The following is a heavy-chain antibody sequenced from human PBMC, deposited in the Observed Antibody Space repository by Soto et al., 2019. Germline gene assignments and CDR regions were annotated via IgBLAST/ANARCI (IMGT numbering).Heavy chain of an antibody. J-gene: IGHJ6*02. D-gene: IGHD2-15*01. CDR1: GFTFSSYW. V-gene: IGHV3-7*01. Sequence: LRLPCAASGFTFSSYWMSWVRQSPGKGLEWVANIKQDGSEKYYVDSVKGRFTISRDNAKNSLYLQMNSLRAEDTAVYYCARPADYYYYYGMDVWGQGTTVTVSS. CDR2: IKQDGSEK. CDR3: ARPADYYYYYGMDV.